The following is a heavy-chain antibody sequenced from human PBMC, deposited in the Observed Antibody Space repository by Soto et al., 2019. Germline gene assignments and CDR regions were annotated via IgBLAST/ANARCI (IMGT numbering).Heavy chain of an antibody. V-gene: IGHV4-30-4*01. D-gene: IGHD2-15*01. CDR2: IYYSGST. CDR1: GGSTSSGDYY. CDR3: ARDRTERFCSGGSCLAYSSYGTDV. J-gene: IGHJ6*02. Sequence: SETLSLTCTVSGGSTSSGDYYWRWIRQPPGKGLEWIGYIYYSGSTYYNPSLKSRVTISVDTSKNNFSLNLCPWTAETPPCNYCARDRTERFCSGGSCLAYSSYGTDVWGQGTTVTVSS.